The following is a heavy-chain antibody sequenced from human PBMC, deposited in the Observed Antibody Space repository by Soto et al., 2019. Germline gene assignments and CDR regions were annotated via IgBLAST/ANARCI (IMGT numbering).Heavy chain of an antibody. CDR2: ISYDETNK. J-gene: IGHJ5*02. CDR3: ARDNYSGYLNWFDP. V-gene: IGHV3-30*03. D-gene: IGHD5-12*01. CDR1: GLTFSSYG. Sequence: GGSLRLSCAASGLTFSSYGMHWVRQAPGKGLEWVALISYDETNKYYADSVRGRFTISRHNSKNTLYLQMNSLRAEDTAVYYCARDNYSGYLNWFDPWGQGTLVTVSS.